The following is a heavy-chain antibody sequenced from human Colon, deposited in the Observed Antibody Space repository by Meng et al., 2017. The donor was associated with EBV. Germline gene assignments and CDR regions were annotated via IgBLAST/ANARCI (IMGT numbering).Heavy chain of an antibody. V-gene: IGHV4-39*07. CDR1: GGSISSSSHY. Sequence: QPPRQESGPGQLKPSETLSLTCTVSGGSISSSSHYWDWIRQPPGKGLEWIGSVYYSGSTFYSPSLKSRVTISIDTSENQFSLMVTSLTAADTAMYYCAREQDDGDYGRHRIDSWGQGTLVTVSS. J-gene: IGHJ5*01. D-gene: IGHD4-17*01. CDR2: VYYSGST. CDR3: AREQDDGDYGRHRIDS.